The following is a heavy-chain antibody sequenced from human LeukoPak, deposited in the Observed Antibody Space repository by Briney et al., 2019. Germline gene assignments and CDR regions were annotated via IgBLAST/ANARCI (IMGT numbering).Heavy chain of an antibody. CDR1: GGSFSGYY. J-gene: IGHJ4*02. D-gene: IGHD4-17*01. V-gene: IGHV4-34*01. CDR3: ARVYGDYGDY. CDR2: INHSGST. Sequence: SETLPLTCAVYGGSFSGYYWSWIRQPPGKGLEWIGEINHSGSTNYNPSLKSRVTISVDTSKNQFSLKLSSVTAADTAVYYCARVYGDYGDYWGQGTLVTVSS.